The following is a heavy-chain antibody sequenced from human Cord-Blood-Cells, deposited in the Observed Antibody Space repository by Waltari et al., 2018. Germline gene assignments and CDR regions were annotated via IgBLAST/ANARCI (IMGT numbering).Heavy chain of an antibody. CDR2: IYHSGST. CDR1: GYSISIGYY. J-gene: IGHJ3*02. V-gene: IGHV4-38-2*01. Sequence: QVQLQESRPGLVTPSEPLSLTCAVSGYSISIGYYWVWIWQPPGKGLEWIGSIYHSGSTYYNPSLKSRVTISVDTSKNQFSLKLSSVTAADTAVYYCASSRGYSYGRHDAFDIWGQGTMVTVSS. D-gene: IGHD5-18*01. CDR3: ASSRGYSYGRHDAFDI.